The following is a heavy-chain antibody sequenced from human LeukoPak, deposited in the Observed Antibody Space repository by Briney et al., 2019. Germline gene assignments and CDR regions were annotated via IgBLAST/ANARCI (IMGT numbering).Heavy chain of an antibody. V-gene: IGHV3-48*03. CDR1: GFTFSSYE. Sequence: PGGSLRLSCAASGFTFSSYEMNWVRQAPGKGLEWVSYISSSGSTIYYADSVKGRFTISRDNAKNSLYLQMNSLRAEDTAVYYCARGESDSSSWYNCYYYYMDVWGKGTTVTISS. CDR2: ISSSGSTI. CDR3: ARGESDSSSWYNCYYYYMDV. D-gene: IGHD6-13*01. J-gene: IGHJ6*03.